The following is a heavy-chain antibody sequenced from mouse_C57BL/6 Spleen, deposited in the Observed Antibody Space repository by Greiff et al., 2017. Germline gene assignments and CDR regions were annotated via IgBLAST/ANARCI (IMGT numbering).Heavy chain of an antibody. CDR3: ARNDYGVDY. J-gene: IGHJ2*01. Sequence: EVQRVESGGGLVKPGGSLKLSCAASGFTFRDYGMHWVRQAPEKWLEWVAYISSGSSTIYYADTVKGRFTISRANAKNPLFLQMTSLWSEYTALDYCARNDYGVDYWGQGTTLTVSS. CDR2: ISSGSSTI. D-gene: IGHD2-4*01. CDR1: GFTFRDYG. V-gene: IGHV5-17*01.